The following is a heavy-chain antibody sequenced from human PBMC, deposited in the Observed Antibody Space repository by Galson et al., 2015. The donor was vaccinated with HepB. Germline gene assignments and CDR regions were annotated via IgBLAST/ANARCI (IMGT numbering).Heavy chain of an antibody. CDR3: AKEPTGAFDI. CDR1: GFTFDGYA. CDR2: ISWNSGSI. J-gene: IGHJ3*02. V-gene: IGHV3-9*01. Sequence: SLRLSCAASGFTFDGYAMHWVRQAPGKGLEWASGISWNSGSIGYADSVKGRFTISRDNAKNSLYLQMNSLRAEDTALYYCAKEPTGAFDIWGQGTMVTVSS. D-gene: IGHD3-9*01.